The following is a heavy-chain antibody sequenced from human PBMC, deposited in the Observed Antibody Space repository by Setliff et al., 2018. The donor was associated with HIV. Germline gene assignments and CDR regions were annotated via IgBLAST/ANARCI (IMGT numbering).Heavy chain of an antibody. CDR3: ARPVSKYFYGMDV. CDR1: GGSISSGGYS. Sequence: SETLSLTCAVSGGSISSGGYSWSWIRQPPGKGLEWIGYIFHSGSTYYNPSLKSRVSTSVDTSKNQFSLKLSSVTAADTAVYYCARPVSKYFYGMDVWGLGTTVTVSS. CDR2: IFHSGST. V-gene: IGHV4-30-2*02. J-gene: IGHJ6*02.